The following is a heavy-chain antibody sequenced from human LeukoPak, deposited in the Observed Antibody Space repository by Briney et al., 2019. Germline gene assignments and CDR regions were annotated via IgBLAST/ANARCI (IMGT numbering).Heavy chain of an antibody. CDR2: IKGDGIST. J-gene: IGHJ4*02. CDR1: GFTFSNYG. D-gene: IGHD3-3*01. V-gene: IGHV3-74*01. CDR3: AKDHYWSIDY. Sequence: GRSLRLSCAASGFTFSNYGMHWVRHAPGQGLVWVSRIKGDGISTNYADSVKGRFTISRDIAKNTLYLQMNSLRAEDTGVYYCAKDHYWSIDYWGRGTLVTVSS.